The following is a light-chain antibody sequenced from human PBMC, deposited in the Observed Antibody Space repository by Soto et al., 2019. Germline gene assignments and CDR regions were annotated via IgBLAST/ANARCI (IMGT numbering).Light chain of an antibody. CDR1: SSNIGNNA. J-gene: IGLJ1*01. CDR2: YDD. V-gene: IGLV1-36*01. Sequence: QSVLTQPPSVSEAPRQRVTLSCSGSSSNIGNNAVNWYQQLPGKAPKLLIYYDDLLPSGVSDRFSGSKSGTSASLAISGLQSEDEADYYCAAWDDSLNGQVFGTGTKVTVL. CDR3: AAWDDSLNGQV.